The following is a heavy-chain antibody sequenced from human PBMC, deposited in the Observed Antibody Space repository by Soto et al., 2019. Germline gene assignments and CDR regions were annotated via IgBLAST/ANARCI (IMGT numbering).Heavy chain of an antibody. Sequence: SETLSLTCTVSGGSISSSGSYWGWVRQPPGKGLEWIWIIFYSGTSYYSPSLKSRVTISVDTSKNQFSLKLSSVTAADTAVYYCASTSQVPYDFWSGAYYYYMDVWGKGTTVTVSS. CDR3: ASTSQVPYDFWSGAYYYYMDV. J-gene: IGHJ6*03. V-gene: IGHV4-39*01. CDR2: IFYSGTS. CDR1: GGSISSSGSY. D-gene: IGHD3-3*01.